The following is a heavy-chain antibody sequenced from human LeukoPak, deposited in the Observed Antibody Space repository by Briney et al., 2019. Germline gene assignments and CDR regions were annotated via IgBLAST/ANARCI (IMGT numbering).Heavy chain of an antibody. CDR1: GGSISSYY. J-gene: IGHJ6*03. CDR2: IYTSGST. V-gene: IGHV4-4*07. D-gene: IGHD2-2*02. Sequence: SETLSLTCTVSGGSISSYYWSWIRQPAGKGLEWIGRIYTSGSTNYNPSLTSRVTMSVDTSKNQFSLKLTSVTAADTAVYYCARTGYCSSASCYTASRPYYYYYMDVWGKGTTVTVSS. CDR3: ARTGYCSSASCYTASRPYYYYYMDV.